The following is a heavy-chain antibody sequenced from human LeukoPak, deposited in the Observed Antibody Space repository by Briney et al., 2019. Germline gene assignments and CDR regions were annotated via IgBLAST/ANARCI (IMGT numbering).Heavy chain of an antibody. CDR2: IYTSGST. Sequence: SQTLSLTCTVSGGSISSGSYYWSWIRQPAGKGLEWIGRIYTSGSTNYNPSLKSRVTISVDTSKNQFSLKPSSVTAADTAVYYCAREREDGYNFDPIYYFDYWGQGTLVTVSS. CDR1: GGSISSGSYY. V-gene: IGHV4-61*02. D-gene: IGHD5-24*01. CDR3: AREREDGYNFDPIYYFDY. J-gene: IGHJ4*02.